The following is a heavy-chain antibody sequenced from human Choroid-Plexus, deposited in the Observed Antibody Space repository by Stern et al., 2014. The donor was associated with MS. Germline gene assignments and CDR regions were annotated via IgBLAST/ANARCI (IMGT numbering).Heavy chain of an antibody. Sequence: VQLVESGGGVVQPGRPLRLSCVASGFTFGSCAMHWVRQAPGKGLAWVAGVSYDGSNKYYADTVKGRFTISRDNSQNTLYRQMSSLRPEDTAVYYCAKDRQYLTYFFDHWGQGSLVTVSS. CDR2: VSYDGSNK. CDR1: GFTFGSCA. CDR3: AKDRQYLTYFFDH. J-gene: IGHJ5*02. D-gene: IGHD2/OR15-2a*01. V-gene: IGHV3-30*18.